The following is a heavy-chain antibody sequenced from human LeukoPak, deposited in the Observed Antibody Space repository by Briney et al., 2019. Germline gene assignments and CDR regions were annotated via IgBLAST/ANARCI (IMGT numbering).Heavy chain of an antibody. CDR3: AREGFNYGWSLGPDH. CDR1: GFIFSDYE. Sequence: GGSLRLSCAASGFIFSDYEMNWVRQAPGKGLEWLSYISSTSNDIYYADSVRGRFSVSRDNAKNSLYLQMDTLRAEDTAVYYCAREGFNYGWSLGPDHWGQGVLVTVSS. D-gene: IGHD3-10*01. CDR2: ISSTSNDI. V-gene: IGHV3-48*03. J-gene: IGHJ4*02.